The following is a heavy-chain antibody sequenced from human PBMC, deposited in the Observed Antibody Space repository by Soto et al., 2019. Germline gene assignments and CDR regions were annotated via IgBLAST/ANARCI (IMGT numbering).Heavy chain of an antibody. Sequence: ASVKVCGEASGYTFTGYYMHWVRQAPGQGLEWMGWINPNSGGTNYAQKSQGWVTMTRDTSISTAYMELSRLRSDDTAVYYCARAGAYDFWSGYYAPNWFDPRGQGTLVTVSS. CDR3: ARAGAYDFWSGYYAPNWFDP. V-gene: IGHV1-2*04. J-gene: IGHJ5*02. D-gene: IGHD3-3*01. CDR2: INPNSGGT. CDR1: GYTFTGYY.